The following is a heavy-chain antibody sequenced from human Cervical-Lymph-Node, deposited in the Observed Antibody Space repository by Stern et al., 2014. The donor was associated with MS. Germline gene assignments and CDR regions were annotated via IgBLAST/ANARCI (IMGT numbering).Heavy chain of an antibody. Sequence: QAQLMPSGAEVKKPGSSVKVSCKASVGTFSSYAISWARQAPGQGLEWMGGIIPIFGTANYAQKFQGRVTITADESTSTAYMELSSLRSEDTAVYYCARDSALVAAAGFDYWGQGTLVTVSS. CDR1: VGTFSSYA. CDR2: IIPIFGTA. J-gene: IGHJ4*02. D-gene: IGHD6-13*01. CDR3: ARDSALVAAAGFDY. V-gene: IGHV1-69*01.